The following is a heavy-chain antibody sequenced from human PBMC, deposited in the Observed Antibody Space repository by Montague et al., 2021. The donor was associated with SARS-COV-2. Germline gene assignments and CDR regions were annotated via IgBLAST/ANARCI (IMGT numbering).Heavy chain of an antibody. J-gene: IGHJ4*02. CDR3: ASPRGPSYYDILTGSAFDY. V-gene: IGHV3-30-3*01. D-gene: IGHD3-9*01. CDR2: ISYDGSNK. Sequence: SLRLSCAASGFTFSSYAMHWVRQAPGKGLEWVAVISYDGSNKYYADSVKGRFTISRDNSKNTLYLQMNSLRAEVTAVYYCASPRGPSYYDILTGSAFDYWGQGTLVTVSS. CDR1: GFTFSSYA.